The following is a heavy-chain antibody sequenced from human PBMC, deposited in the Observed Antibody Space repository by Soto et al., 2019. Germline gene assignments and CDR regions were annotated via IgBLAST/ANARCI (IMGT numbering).Heavy chain of an antibody. CDR1: GGTFNIYS. Sequence: QVQLVQSGADVKKPGSSVKVSCKASGGTFNIYSISWVRQAPGHGLEWMGGVIPLFGTAYYAQEFQGRVTITADESTSTAYMELSSLRSEDTAVYFCARGASTHYYDSSGYYKGPLDYWGQGTLVTVSS. J-gene: IGHJ4*02. V-gene: IGHV1-69*01. D-gene: IGHD3-22*01. CDR3: ARGASTHYYDSSGYYKGPLDY. CDR2: VIPLFGTA.